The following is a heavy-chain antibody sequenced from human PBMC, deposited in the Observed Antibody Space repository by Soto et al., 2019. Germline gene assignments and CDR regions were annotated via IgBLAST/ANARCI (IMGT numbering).Heavy chain of an antibody. D-gene: IGHD5-12*01. CDR1: GASISYGGFS. CDR3: ARGGGYDAFDY. CDR2: ISHLEST. V-gene: IGHV4-30-2*06. J-gene: IGHJ4*02. Sequence: QLQLQESGSGLVKTSETLSLTCTVSGASISYGGFSWSWIRQSPGKGLEWIGYISHLESTYFQPSFKSRLTMSIDRTRNQCSLKLSSVTAADMAVYYCARGGGYDAFDYWGQGVLVTVSS.